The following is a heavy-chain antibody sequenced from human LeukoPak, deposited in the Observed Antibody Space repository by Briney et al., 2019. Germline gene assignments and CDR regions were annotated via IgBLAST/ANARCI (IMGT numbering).Heavy chain of an antibody. D-gene: IGHD4-17*01. J-gene: IGHJ3*02. CDR1: GGSISGYY. V-gene: IGHV4-4*09. Sequence: SETLSLTCTVSGGSISGYYWSWIRQPPGKGLEWIGYIYTSGSTNYNPSLKSRLIISVATSKNQFSLKLISVTAADTAVYYCARPLYGDYAAFDIWGQGTMVTVSS. CDR2: IYTSGST. CDR3: ARPLYGDYAAFDI.